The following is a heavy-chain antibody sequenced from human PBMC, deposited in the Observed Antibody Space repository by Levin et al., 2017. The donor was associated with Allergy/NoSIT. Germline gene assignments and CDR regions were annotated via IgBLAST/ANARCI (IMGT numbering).Heavy chain of an antibody. J-gene: IGHJ5*02. CDR2: ISGSGGST. CDR3: AKAPNPGIFGVVIPRGENWFDP. D-gene: IGHD3-3*01. CDR1: GFTFSSYA. Sequence: TGGSLRLSCAASGFTFSSYAMSWVRQAPGKGLEWVSAISGSGGSTYYADSVKGRFTISRDNSKNTLYLQMNSLRAEDTAVYYCAKAPNPGIFGVVIPRGENWFDPWGQGTLVTVSS. V-gene: IGHV3-23*01.